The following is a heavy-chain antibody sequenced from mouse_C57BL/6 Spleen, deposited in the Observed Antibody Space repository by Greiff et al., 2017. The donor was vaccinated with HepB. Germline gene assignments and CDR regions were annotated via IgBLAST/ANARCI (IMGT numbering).Heavy chain of an antibody. V-gene: IGHV1-69*01. J-gene: IGHJ2*01. Sequence: QVQLQQPGAELVMPGASVKLSCKASGYTFTSYWMHWVKQRHGQGLEWIGEIDPSDSYTNYNHKFKGKSTLTVDQSSSTAYRQLSSLTSEDSAVYYCARRGDGYYPFDYWGQGTTLTVSS. CDR3: ARRGDGYYPFDY. CDR2: IDPSDSYT. D-gene: IGHD2-3*01. CDR1: GYTFTSYW.